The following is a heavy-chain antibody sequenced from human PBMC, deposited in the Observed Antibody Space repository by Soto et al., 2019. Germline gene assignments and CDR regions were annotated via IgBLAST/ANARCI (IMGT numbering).Heavy chain of an antibody. Sequence: GGSLRLSCAASGFNFSSYGMHWVRQDPGKGLEWVAVIWYDGSNRYYADSVKGRFTISRDNSKNTLYLQMNSLRAEDTAVYYCARDPRRDFWSGYSPSANYYYYYMDVWGKGTTVTVSS. J-gene: IGHJ6*03. V-gene: IGHV3-33*01. D-gene: IGHD3-3*01. CDR1: GFNFSSYG. CDR3: ARDPRRDFWSGYSPSANYYYYYMDV. CDR2: IWYDGSNR.